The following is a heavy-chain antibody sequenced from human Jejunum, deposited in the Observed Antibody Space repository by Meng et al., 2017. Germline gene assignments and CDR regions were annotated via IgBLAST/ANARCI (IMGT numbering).Heavy chain of an antibody. V-gene: IGHV3-11*04. CDR3: ARDAAYSGYDEAFDM. J-gene: IGHJ3*02. D-gene: IGHD5-12*01. CDR2: ITSSGSAV. Sequence: GESLKISCAASGFTFSDYYMSWIRQAPGKGLEWSSHITSSGSAVYYADSVKGRFTISRDNAKTSLYLQMSSLRAEDTAVYYCARDAAYSGYDEAFDMWGQGTMVTVSS. CDR1: GFTFSDYY.